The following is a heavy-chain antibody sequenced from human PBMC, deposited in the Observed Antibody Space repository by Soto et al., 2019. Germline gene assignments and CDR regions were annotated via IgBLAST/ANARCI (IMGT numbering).Heavy chain of an antibody. D-gene: IGHD5-12*01. CDR2: ISSSSSNI. Sequence: GGSLRLSCAASGFTFSSYAMSWVRQAPGKGLEWVSAISSSSSNIYYADSVKGRFTISRDNAKNSLYLQMNSLRAEDTAVYYCAREKWLRPDYWGQGTLVTVSS. V-gene: IGHV3-21*01. CDR1: GFTFSSYA. J-gene: IGHJ4*02. CDR3: AREKWLRPDY.